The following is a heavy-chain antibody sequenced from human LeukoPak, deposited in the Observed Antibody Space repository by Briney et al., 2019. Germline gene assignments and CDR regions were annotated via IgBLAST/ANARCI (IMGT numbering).Heavy chain of an antibody. CDR2: ISMTSSYI. J-gene: IGHJ4*02. Sequence: GGSLRLSCAASGFTFHSHSMNWVRQAPGRGLEWVSSISMTSSYIYYADSVKGRFTISRDNAKNSLYLHMNSLRAEDTAVYYCARVAGYSGYEPGYFEDWGQGTLVTVSS. CDR1: GFTFHSHS. D-gene: IGHD5-12*01. V-gene: IGHV3-21*01. CDR3: ARVAGYSGYEPGYFED.